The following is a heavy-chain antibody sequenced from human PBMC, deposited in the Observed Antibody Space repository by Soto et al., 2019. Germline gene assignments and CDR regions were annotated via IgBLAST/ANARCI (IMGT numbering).Heavy chain of an antibody. D-gene: IGHD2-21*01. CDR3: ARDFGRPIRGGDFDI. CDR1: GFTFSSYA. CDR2: ISYDGSNK. Sequence: LRLSCAASGFTFSSYAMHWVRQAPGKGLEWVAVISYDGSNKYYADSVKGRFTISRDNSKNTLCLQMNSLRAEDTAVYYCARDFGRPIRGGDFDIWGQGTMVTVSS. V-gene: IGHV3-30-3*01. J-gene: IGHJ3*02.